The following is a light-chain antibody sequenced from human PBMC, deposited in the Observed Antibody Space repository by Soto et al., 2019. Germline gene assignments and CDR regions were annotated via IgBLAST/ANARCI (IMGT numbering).Light chain of an antibody. CDR2: AAS. J-gene: IGKJ4*01. CDR1: QGISSW. Sequence: DSQMTQSPSSVSASVGDRVTITCRSSQGISSWLAWFQQKPGEAPRLLIYAASRLHSGVPSRFSGSGSGTDFTLTISSLQPEDFATYYCQQGNSFPLTFGGGTKVEIK. V-gene: IGKV1-12*01. CDR3: QQGNSFPLT.